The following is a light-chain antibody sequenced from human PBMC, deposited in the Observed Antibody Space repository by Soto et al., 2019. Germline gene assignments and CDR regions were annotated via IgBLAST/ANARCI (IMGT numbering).Light chain of an antibody. V-gene: IGKV3-20*01. Sequence: EIVLTQSPGTLSMSPGERATLSCRASQSVSSVFLAWYQQKPGQAPRLLIYASSSRATGIPDRFSGSGSGTVFTLTISRLEPEDFAAYYCQQYGSSPLTFGGGTKVEIK. J-gene: IGKJ4*01. CDR3: QQYGSSPLT. CDR2: ASS. CDR1: QSVSSVF.